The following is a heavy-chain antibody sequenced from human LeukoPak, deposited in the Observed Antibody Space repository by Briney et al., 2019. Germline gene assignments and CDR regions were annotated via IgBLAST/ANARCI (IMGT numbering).Heavy chain of an antibody. D-gene: IGHD6-13*01. CDR1: GYTFTDYC. CDR3: AREGIAAAEFDP. J-gene: IGHJ5*02. CDR2: INPNSGGT. Sequence: ASVKVSCKASGYTFTDYCMHWVRQAPGQGLEWMGWINPNSGGTNYAQKFQGRVTMTRDTSISTAYMELRRLRSDDTAVYYCAREGIAAAEFDPWGQGTLVTVSS. V-gene: IGHV1-2*02.